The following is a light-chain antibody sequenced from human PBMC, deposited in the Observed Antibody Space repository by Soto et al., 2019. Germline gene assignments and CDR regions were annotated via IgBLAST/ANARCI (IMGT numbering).Light chain of an antibody. CDR2: KGS. CDR3: CSSAPESTYV. J-gene: IGLJ1*01. CDR1: SSDVGAYNS. Sequence: QSVLAQPASVSGSPGQSITISCTGTSSDVGAYNSVSWYQQHPHKAPQVIIYKGSQRPSGVSNRFSRSTSGNAASLTISGLQADDEADYFCCSSAPESTYVFGTGTKLTVL. V-gene: IGLV2-23*01.